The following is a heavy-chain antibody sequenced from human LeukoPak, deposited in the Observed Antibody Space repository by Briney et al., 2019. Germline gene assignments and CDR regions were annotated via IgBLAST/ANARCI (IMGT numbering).Heavy chain of an antibody. CDR1: GYIFTDYY. Sequence: ASVKVSCKASGYIFTDYYMHWLRQAPGQGLEWMGWFNPASGGTKYAQKFQGRVTMTRDTSINPAYMELSSLGLDDTAVYYCARGLYYGGNQRAHNAFDIWGQGTLVTVSS. J-gene: IGHJ3*02. CDR3: ARGLYYGGNQRAHNAFDI. CDR2: FNPASGGT. D-gene: IGHD4-23*01. V-gene: IGHV1-2*02.